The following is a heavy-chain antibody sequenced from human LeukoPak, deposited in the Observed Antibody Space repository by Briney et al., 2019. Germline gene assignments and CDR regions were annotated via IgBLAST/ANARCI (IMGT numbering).Heavy chain of an antibody. J-gene: IGHJ3*02. Sequence: SETLSLTCTVSGGSISSSSYYWGWIRQPPGKGLEWIGSIYYSGSTYYNPSLKSRVTISVDTSKNQFSLKLSSVTAADTAVYYCARAPYGDYFAAFDIWGQGTMVTVSS. CDR3: ARAPYGDYFAAFDI. V-gene: IGHV4-39*07. CDR2: IYYSGST. CDR1: GGSISSSSYY. D-gene: IGHD4-17*01.